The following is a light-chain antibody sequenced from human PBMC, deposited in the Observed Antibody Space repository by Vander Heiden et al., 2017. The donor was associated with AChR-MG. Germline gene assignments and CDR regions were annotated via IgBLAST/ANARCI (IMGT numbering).Light chain of an antibody. CDR1: QDITAAF. V-gene: IGKV3-20*01. CDR3: QQYGSSAIT. J-gene: IGKJ5*01. CDR2: GAS. Sequence: IVLTQSPGTLSLSPGERATLSCRASQDITAAFLAWYQQKPGQAPRLLIDGASSRVTGIPDRFSGSGSGTDFTLTITRLEPEDFAMYYCQQYGSSAITFGQGTRLEIK.